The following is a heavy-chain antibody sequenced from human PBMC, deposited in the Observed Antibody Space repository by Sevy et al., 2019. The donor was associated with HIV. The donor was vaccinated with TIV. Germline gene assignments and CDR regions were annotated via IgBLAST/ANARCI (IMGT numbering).Heavy chain of an antibody. CDR1: GGSITSTDFS. CDR2: IHHVGST. V-gene: IGHV4-30-2*01. Sequence: SETLSLTCAVSGGSITSTDFSCSWIRQAPGRGLEWIGFIHHVGSTYYNPSFQSRVTISGDRPRNEFSLKLSSVTAADTAVYYCARALRGFNLAFDIWGQGTMVTVSS. CDR3: ARALRGFNLAFDI. J-gene: IGHJ3*02.